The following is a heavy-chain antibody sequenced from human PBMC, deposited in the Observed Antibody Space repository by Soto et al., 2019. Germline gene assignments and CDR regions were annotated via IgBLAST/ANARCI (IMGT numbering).Heavy chain of an antibody. Sequence: QVQLVQSGAEVKKPGALVKVSCKASGYTFTSYDINWVRQATGQGLEWMGWMNPNSGNTGYAQKFQGRVTMTRNTSISTAYMELSSLRSEDTAVYYCASSGSYYYYYGMDVWGQGTTVTVSS. CDR1: GYTFTSYD. CDR3: ASSGSYYYYYGMDV. CDR2: MNPNSGNT. D-gene: IGHD1-26*01. J-gene: IGHJ6*02. V-gene: IGHV1-8*01.